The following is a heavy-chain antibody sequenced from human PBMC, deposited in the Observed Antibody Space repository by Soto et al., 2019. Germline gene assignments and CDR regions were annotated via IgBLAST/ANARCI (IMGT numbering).Heavy chain of an antibody. Sequence: SETLSLTCTVSGGSISSGGYYWSWIRQHPGKGLEWIGYVYYSGSTYYNPSLKSRVTISVDTSKNQFSLKLSSVTAADTAVYYCAGGGKRGYWFDPWGQGTMVTVSS. J-gene: IGHJ5*02. V-gene: IGHV4-31*03. D-gene: IGHD3-16*01. CDR1: GGSISSGGYY. CDR3: AGGGKRGYWFDP. CDR2: VYYSGST.